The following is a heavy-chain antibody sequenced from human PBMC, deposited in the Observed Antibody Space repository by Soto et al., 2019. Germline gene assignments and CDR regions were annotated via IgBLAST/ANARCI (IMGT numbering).Heavy chain of an antibody. CDR2: IYPGDSDT. CDR3: ARHGTQLGYYYYYYGKDV. J-gene: IGHJ6*02. V-gene: IGHV5-51*01. Sequence: GESLKISCKGSGYSVTSYWIGWVRQMPGKGLEWMGIIYPGDSDTRYSPSFQGQVTISADKSISTAYLQWSSLKASDTAMYYCARHGTQLGYYYYYYGKDVWGQGTTVTVSS. CDR1: GYSVTSYW. D-gene: IGHD2-2*01.